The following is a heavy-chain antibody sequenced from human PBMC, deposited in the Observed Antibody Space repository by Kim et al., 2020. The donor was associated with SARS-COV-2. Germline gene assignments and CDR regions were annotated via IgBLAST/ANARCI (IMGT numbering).Heavy chain of an antibody. J-gene: IGHJ5*02. CDR1: GGSISSGSYY. CDR2: IYTSGST. D-gene: IGHD6-19*01. Sequence: SETLSLTCTVSGGSISSGSYYWSWIRQPAGKGLEWIGRIYTSGSTNYNPSLKSRVTISVDTSKNQFSLKLSSVTAADTAVYYCARGPKSGWGLNWFDPWGQGTLVTVSS. CDR3: ARGPKSGWGLNWFDP. V-gene: IGHV4-61*02.